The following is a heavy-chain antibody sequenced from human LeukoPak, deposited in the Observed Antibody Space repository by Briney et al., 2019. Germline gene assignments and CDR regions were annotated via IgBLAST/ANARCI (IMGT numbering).Heavy chain of an antibody. Sequence: GGSLRLSCAASGFTVSSNYMSWVRQAPGKGLEWVSVIYSGGSTYYADSVKGRLTISRGNSKNTLYLQMNSLRAEDTAVYYCASCRIAAAAIDAFDTWGQGTMVTVSS. CDR2: IYSGGST. V-gene: IGHV3-53*01. CDR1: GFTVSSNY. D-gene: IGHD6-13*01. CDR3: ASCRIAAAAIDAFDT. J-gene: IGHJ3*02.